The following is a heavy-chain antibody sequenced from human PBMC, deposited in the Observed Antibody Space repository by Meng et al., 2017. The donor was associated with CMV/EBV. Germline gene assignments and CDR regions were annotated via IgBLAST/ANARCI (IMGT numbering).Heavy chain of an antibody. CDR1: FTFRTYA. Sequence: FTFRTYAMNWVRPTPGKGLEWVAVISYDGSNKYYADSVKGRFTISRDNSKNTLHLQMNTLRAEDTALYYCARGGYYDSSGQNWFDPWGQGTLVTVSS. CDR3: ARGGYYDSSGQNWFDP. CDR2: ISYDGSNK. D-gene: IGHD3-22*01. J-gene: IGHJ5*02. V-gene: IGHV3-30-3*01.